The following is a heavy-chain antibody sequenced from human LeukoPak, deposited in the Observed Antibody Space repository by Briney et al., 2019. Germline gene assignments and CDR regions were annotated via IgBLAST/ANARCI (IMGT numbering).Heavy chain of an antibody. CDR2: IYYSGST. Sequence: SETLSLTCTVSGGSISSYYWSWIRQPPGKGLEWIGYIYYSGSTNYNPSLKSRVTISVDTSKNQFSLKLTSVTAADTAVYYCTREVRSAWASFDPWGQGTLVIVSS. CDR1: GGSISSYY. J-gene: IGHJ5*02. CDR3: TREVRSAWASFDP. V-gene: IGHV4-59*12. D-gene: IGHD1-26*01.